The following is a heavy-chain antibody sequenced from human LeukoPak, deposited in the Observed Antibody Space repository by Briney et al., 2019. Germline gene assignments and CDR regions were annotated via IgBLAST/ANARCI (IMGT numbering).Heavy chain of an antibody. V-gene: IGHV1-69*05. D-gene: IGHD3-10*01. Sequence: GASVKVSCKASGGTFSSYAISWVRQSPGQGLEWMGGIIPIFGTANYAQKFQGRVTITTDESTSTAYMELSSLRSEDTAVYYCASWSMVRGVIRWFDPWGQGTLVTVSS. J-gene: IGHJ5*02. CDR1: GGTFSSYA. CDR3: ASWSMVRGVIRWFDP. CDR2: IIPIFGTA.